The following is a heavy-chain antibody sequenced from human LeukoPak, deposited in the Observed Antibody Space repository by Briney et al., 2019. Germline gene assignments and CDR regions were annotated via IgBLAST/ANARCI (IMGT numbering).Heavy chain of an antibody. D-gene: IGHD3-22*01. CDR3: ARGVYYDSSDAFDI. J-gene: IGHJ3*02. Sequence: ASVKVSCKASGYXFTSYGISWVRQAPGQGLEWMGWISAYNGNTNYAQKLQGRVTMTTDTSTSTAYMELRSLRSDDTAVYYCARGVYYDSSDAFDIWGQGTMVTVSS. CDR1: GYXFTSYG. V-gene: IGHV1-18*01. CDR2: ISAYNGNT.